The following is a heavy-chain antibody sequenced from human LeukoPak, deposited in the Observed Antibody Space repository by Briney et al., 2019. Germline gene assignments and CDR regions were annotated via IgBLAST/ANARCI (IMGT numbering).Heavy chain of an antibody. J-gene: IGHJ6*02. Sequence: GGSLRLSCSAPGFTLSRYPMSLVPQAPGKGLEWVSSISASGGYTYYADSVKGRFTISRDNSKNTLYLQMNSLRAEDTAVYYCVKIPYRSSSGAPYGMDVWGQGTTVTVSS. V-gene: IGHV3-23*01. CDR2: ISASGGYT. D-gene: IGHD6-6*01. CDR3: VKIPYRSSSGAPYGMDV. CDR1: GFTLSRYP.